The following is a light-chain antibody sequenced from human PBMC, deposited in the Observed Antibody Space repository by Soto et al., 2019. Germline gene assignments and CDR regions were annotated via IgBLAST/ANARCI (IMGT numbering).Light chain of an antibody. Sequence: EILLTQSPDTLSVSLGGRATLSCRASQSVGTHLAWYQQKPGQAPRLLIFDASKRTTGTPDRFSGSGSGTEFTLTISGLQSDDLAVYYCQQKSEWRTFGQGTKVDI. V-gene: IGKV3-15*01. CDR3: QQKSEWRT. J-gene: IGKJ1*01. CDR2: DAS. CDR1: QSVGTH.